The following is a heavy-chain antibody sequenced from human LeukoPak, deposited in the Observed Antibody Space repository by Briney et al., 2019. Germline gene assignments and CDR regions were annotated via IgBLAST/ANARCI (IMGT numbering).Heavy chain of an antibody. D-gene: IGHD1-26*01. J-gene: IGHJ4*02. CDR3: ARDRYRSDTAEYYFDY. CDR1: GFTFNNYW. V-gene: IGHV3-74*01. CDR2: INNDGSSA. Sequence: GGSLRLSCAASGFTFNNYWIHRVRQVPGKGLVWVSRINNDGSSASYVDSVKGRFTISRDNAKNTLFLQMNSLRAEDTAVYYCARDRYRSDTAEYYFDYWGQGTLVTVSS.